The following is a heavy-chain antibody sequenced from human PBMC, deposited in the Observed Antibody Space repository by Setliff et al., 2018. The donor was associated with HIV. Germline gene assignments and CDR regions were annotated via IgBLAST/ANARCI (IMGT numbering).Heavy chain of an antibody. CDR1: GYNFSSNG. Sequence: ASVKVSCKASGYNFSSNGISWVRQAPGQGLEWMGWISSYNGNTKYAQKVQDRVTMTKDTSTSTAYMELRSLRSDDTAVYYCARVARSGWFFDWWGQGSLVTVSS. V-gene: IGHV1-18*01. CDR3: ARVARSGWFFDW. D-gene: IGHD6-19*01. J-gene: IGHJ4*02. CDR2: ISSYNGNT.